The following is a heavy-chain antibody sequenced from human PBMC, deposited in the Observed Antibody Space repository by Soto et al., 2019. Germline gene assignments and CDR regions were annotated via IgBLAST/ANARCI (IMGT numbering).Heavy chain of an antibody. J-gene: IGHJ5*02. CDR2: IYYSGST. V-gene: IGHV4-39*01. D-gene: IGHD3-22*01. Sequence: QLQLQESGPGLVKPSETLSLTCSVSGGSINSSSYFWGWVRQPPGKGLEWIGSIYYSGSTYYNPSLRSRVPVSVDTSKNQYSPKLSYVAAADTAVFYCARHYSSGYGNWFDPWGQGTLVTVSS. CDR1: GGSINSSSYF. CDR3: ARHYSSGYGNWFDP.